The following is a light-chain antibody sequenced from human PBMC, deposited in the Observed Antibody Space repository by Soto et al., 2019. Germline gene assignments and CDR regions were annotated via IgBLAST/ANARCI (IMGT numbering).Light chain of an antibody. J-gene: IGLJ2*01. CDR1: SSDVGGYNY. V-gene: IGLV2-8*01. Sequence: QSVLTQPPSASGSPGQSVTISCTGTSSDVGGYNYVSWYQQHPGKAPKLMMYEVSKRPSGVPDRFSGSKSGNTASLTVSGLQAEDEADYYCSSFAGNNNLVFGGWPKLTVL. CDR3: SSFAGNNNLV. CDR2: EVS.